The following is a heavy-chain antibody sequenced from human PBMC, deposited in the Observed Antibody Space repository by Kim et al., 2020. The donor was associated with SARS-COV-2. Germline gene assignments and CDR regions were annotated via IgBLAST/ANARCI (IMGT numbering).Heavy chain of an antibody. J-gene: IGHJ6*02. CDR3: AREMNRIYYFYGVDV. Sequence: PSLKSRGTISIDTAKNQFSLRLNSVAAADTAVYYCAREMNRIYYFYGVDVWGQGTTVTVSS. V-gene: IGHV4-59*01.